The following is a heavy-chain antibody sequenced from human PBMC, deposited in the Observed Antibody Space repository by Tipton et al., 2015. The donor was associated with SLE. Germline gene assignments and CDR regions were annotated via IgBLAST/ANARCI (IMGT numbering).Heavy chain of an antibody. J-gene: IGHJ6*02. CDR2: IYYSGST. D-gene: IGHD6-6*01. Sequence: LRLSCTVSGGSISSHYWSWIRQPPGKGLEWIGYIYYSGSTNYNPSLKSRVTISVDTSKNQFSLKLSSVTAADTAVYYCARDLEQLIGMDVWGQGTTVTVSS. CDR1: GGSISSHY. CDR3: ARDLEQLIGMDV. V-gene: IGHV4-59*11.